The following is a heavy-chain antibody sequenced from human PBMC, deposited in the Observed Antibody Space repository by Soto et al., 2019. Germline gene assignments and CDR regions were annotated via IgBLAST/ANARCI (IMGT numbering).Heavy chain of an antibody. J-gene: IGHJ6*02. Sequence: SVKVSCKASGFTFTSSAVQWVRQARGQRLEWIGWIVVGSGNTNYAQKFQERVTITRDMSTSTAYMELSSLRSEDTAVYYCAADLLGYCSGGSCYSAYYYYYGMDVWGQGTTVTVSS. D-gene: IGHD2-15*01. CDR2: IVVGSGNT. CDR3: AADLLGYCSGGSCYSAYYYYYGMDV. V-gene: IGHV1-58*01. CDR1: GFTFTSSA.